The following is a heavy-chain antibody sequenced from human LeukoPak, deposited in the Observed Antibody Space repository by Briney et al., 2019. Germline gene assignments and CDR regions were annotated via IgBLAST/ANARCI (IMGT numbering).Heavy chain of an antibody. D-gene: IGHD3-22*01. CDR1: GFTFSSYA. V-gene: IGHV3-23*01. Sequence: GGSLRLSCAASGFTFSSYAMSWVRQAPGKGLEWVSAISGSGGSTYYADSVKGRFTISRDNSKNTLYLQMNSLRAKDTAVYYCAKPSSGYYYVYGYWGQGTLVTVSS. CDR3: AKPSSGYYYVYGY. J-gene: IGHJ4*02. CDR2: ISGSGGST.